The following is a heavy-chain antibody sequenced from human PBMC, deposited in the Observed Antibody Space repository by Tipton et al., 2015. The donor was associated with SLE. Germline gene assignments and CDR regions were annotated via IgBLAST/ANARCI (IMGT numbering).Heavy chain of an antibody. J-gene: IGHJ4*02. Sequence: TLSLTCTVSGGSISSYYWSWIRQPPGKGLEWIGYIYYSGSTNYNPSLKSRVTISVDTSKNQFSLKLSSVTAADTAVYYCARESQYYYDSSGYYFDYWGQGTLVTVSS. CDR2: IYYSGST. CDR1: GGSISSYY. CDR3: ARESQYYYDSSGYYFDY. V-gene: IGHV4-59*01. D-gene: IGHD3-22*01.